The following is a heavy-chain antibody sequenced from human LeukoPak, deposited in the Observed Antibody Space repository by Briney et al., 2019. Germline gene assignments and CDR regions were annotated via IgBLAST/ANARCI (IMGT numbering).Heavy chain of an antibody. CDR2: IWYDGSNK. D-gene: IGHD5-12*01. J-gene: IGHJ4*02. CDR3: ARIIVATGNRHFDY. V-gene: IGHV3-33*03. Sequence: GGSLRLSCAASGFTFSSYGMHWVRQAPGKGLEWVAVIWYDGSNKYYADSVKGRFTISRDNAENTLYLQMNSLRAEDTAVYYCARIIVATGNRHFDYWGQGTLVTVSS. CDR1: GFTFSSYG.